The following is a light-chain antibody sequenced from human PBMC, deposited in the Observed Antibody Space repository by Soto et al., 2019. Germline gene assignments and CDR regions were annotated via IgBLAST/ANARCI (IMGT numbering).Light chain of an antibody. Sequence: EIVMTQSPGTLSVSLGERVTLSCRASQSVSSNLAWYQPRPGQVPRLLFYAASTRATDVPGTFSGSGSGTEFTLTISSLQSEDFAVYYCQQFEKWPFTFGQGTKLEIK. CDR1: QSVSSN. V-gene: IGKV3-15*01. J-gene: IGKJ2*01. CDR3: QQFEKWPFT. CDR2: AAS.